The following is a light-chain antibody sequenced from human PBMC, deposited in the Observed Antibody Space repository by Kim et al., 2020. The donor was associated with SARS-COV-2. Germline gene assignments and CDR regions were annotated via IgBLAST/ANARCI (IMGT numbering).Light chain of an antibody. CDR1: ALPKHY. Sequence: PGQTTRITCSGDALPKHYAYWYQQKPGQAPVLVIYKDSERPSGIPERFSGSSSGTTVTLTISGVKAEDEADYYCQSADSSGTPNWVFGGGTQLTVL. V-gene: IGLV3-25*03. J-gene: IGLJ3*02. CDR3: QSADSSGTPNWV. CDR2: KDS.